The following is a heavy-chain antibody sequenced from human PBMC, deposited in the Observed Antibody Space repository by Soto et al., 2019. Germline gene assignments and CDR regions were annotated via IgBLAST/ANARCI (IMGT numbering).Heavy chain of an antibody. J-gene: IGHJ4*02. Sequence: QVQLQLWGAGLLKPSETLSLTCAVYGGSFSGYYWSWIRQPPGKGLEWIGVINYSGSTNYNPSIKSRFTISVDTSKNHFAQRPSSVTAADTAVYYCARGGYGGNAGLGHLDCWGQGTLVTVSS. CDR1: GGSFSGYY. D-gene: IGHD2-15*01. CDR3: ARGGYGGNAGLGHLDC. V-gene: IGHV4-34*01. CDR2: INYSGST.